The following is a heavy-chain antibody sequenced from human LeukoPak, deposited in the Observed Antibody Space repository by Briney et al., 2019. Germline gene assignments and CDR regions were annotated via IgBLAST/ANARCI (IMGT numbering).Heavy chain of an antibody. D-gene: IGHD3-10*01. Sequence: GGSLRLSCAASGFTFSSYAMSWVRQAPGKGLEWVSAISGSGGSTYYADSVKGRFTISRDNSKNTLYLQMNCLRAEDTAVYYCAKGVNLPYGSGSYWDYYYGMDVWGQGTTVTVSS. CDR1: GFTFSSYA. CDR2: ISGSGGST. V-gene: IGHV3-23*01. J-gene: IGHJ6*02. CDR3: AKGVNLPYGSGSYWDYYYGMDV.